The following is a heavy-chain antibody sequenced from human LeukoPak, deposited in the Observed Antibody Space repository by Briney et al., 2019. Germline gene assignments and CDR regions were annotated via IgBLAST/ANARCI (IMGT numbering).Heavy chain of an antibody. CDR1: GYTFTGYY. CDR2: INPNSCGT. CDR3: ATEGKMVRGVYTDY. J-gene: IGHJ4*02. Sequence: ASVKVSCQASGYTFTGYYMHWVRQAPGQGLEWMGWINPNSCGTNYAQKFQGRFTMTADTSTDTAYMELSSLRSEDTAVYYCATEGKMVRGVYTDYWGQGPLVPVSS. V-gene: IGHV1-2*02. D-gene: IGHD3-10*01.